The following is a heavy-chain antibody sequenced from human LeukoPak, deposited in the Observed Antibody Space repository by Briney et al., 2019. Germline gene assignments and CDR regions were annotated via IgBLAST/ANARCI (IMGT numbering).Heavy chain of an antibody. CDR1: GFTFSAYA. CDR2: IRGGGGSA. Sequence: GGSLRLSCTASGFTFSAYAMMWVRQAPGKGPEWVSAIRGGGGSAFYADSVKGRFTISRDNSKYTLFLQMNSLRAEDMAVYYCARDPNGDYIGAFDMWGPGTMVTVSS. D-gene: IGHD4-17*01. CDR3: ARDPNGDYIGAFDM. J-gene: IGHJ3*02. V-gene: IGHV3-23*01.